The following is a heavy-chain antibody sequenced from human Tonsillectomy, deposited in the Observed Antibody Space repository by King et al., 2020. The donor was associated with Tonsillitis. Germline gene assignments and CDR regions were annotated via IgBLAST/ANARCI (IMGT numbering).Heavy chain of an antibody. V-gene: IGHV3-66*01. CDR2: IYRDNK. D-gene: IGHD3-16*02. Sequence: QLVQSGGGLVQPGGSLRLSCAASGFSVSNNYMNWVRQSPGKGLEWVALIYRDNKHYADSVKGRFTIARNDSKNTLYLHMNSLRAEDTAVYYCSTGETLDLLFDVGGQGTLVPVPS. J-gene: IGHJ4*02. CDR3: STGETLDLLFDV. CDR1: GFSVSNNY.